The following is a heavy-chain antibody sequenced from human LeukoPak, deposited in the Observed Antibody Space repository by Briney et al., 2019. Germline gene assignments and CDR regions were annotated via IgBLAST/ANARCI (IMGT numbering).Heavy chain of an antibody. CDR2: ISVSGSRI. Sequence: GGSLRLSCAASGFTFSSYAMSWVRQAPGKGLEWVSDISVSGSRIYYADSVKGRFTISRDNSKNTLYLQMNSLTAEDTAVYYCAKRNYYLDYWGQGTLVTVSS. CDR1: GFTFSSYA. V-gene: IGHV3-23*01. J-gene: IGHJ4*02. CDR3: AKRNYYLDY.